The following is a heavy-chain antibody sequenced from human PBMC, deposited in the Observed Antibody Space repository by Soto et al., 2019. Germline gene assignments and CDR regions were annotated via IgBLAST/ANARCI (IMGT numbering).Heavy chain of an antibody. Sequence: ASVKVSCKASGYTFTSYGISWVRQAPGQGLEWMGWNSAYNDDTNFAQKFQGRGTMTTDTSTSTAYMELRSLRSDDTAVYYCARAIDGTGSYFYYMDVWGKGTTVTVSS. CDR3: ARAIDGTGSYFYYMDV. V-gene: IGHV1-18*01. D-gene: IGHD3-22*01. CDR1: GYTFTSYG. CDR2: NSAYNDDT. J-gene: IGHJ6*03.